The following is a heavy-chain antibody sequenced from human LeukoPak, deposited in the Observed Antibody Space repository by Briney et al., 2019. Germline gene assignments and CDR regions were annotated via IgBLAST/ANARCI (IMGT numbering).Heavy chain of an antibody. Sequence: HPGRSLRLSCAASGFTFDDYAMHWVRQAPGRGLEWVSSISWNSGSIDYADSVKGRFTISRDNSKNSLYLQMSSLRAEDTALYYCAKSPGYDPGSLYYFDYWGQGTLVTVSS. V-gene: IGHV3-9*01. CDR1: GFTFDDYA. D-gene: IGHD5-12*01. J-gene: IGHJ4*02. CDR3: AKSPGYDPGSLYYFDY. CDR2: ISWNSGSI.